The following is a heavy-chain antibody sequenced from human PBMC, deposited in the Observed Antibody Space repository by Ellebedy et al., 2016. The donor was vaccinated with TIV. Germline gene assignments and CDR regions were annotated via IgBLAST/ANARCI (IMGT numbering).Heavy chain of an antibody. Sequence: SETLSLTXTVSGGSISSYYWSWIRQPAGKGLEWIGRIYASGGTNYNPSLKSRVTVSLDTSKNQFSLELSSVTAADTAVYYCARRTPSGSYNYFDYWGQGNLVTVSS. CDR2: IYASGGT. D-gene: IGHD1-26*01. CDR3: ARRTPSGSYNYFDY. J-gene: IGHJ4*02. V-gene: IGHV4-4*07. CDR1: GGSISSYY.